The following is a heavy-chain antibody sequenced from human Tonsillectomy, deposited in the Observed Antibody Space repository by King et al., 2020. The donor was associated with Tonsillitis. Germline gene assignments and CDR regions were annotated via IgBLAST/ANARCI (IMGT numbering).Heavy chain of an antibody. D-gene: IGHD2-21*02. CDR1: GASISSSNW. Sequence: LQLQESGPGLVKPSGTLSLTCAVSGASISSSNWWSWVRQPPGKGLEWIGEIYHGGSANYNPALKCRVTISVDKSNNQFCLNLSSVTAADTAVYYCARDDCVGDCYQSPHWFDPWGQGTLVTVSS. CDR3: ARDDCVGDCYQSPHWFDP. J-gene: IGHJ5*02. CDR2: IYHGGSA. V-gene: IGHV4-4*02.